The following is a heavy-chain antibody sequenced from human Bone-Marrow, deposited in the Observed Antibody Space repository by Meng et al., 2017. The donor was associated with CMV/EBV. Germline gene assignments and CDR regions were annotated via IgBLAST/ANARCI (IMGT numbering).Heavy chain of an antibody. V-gene: IGHV4-39*07. Sequence: SEPLSLTCTVSGDSIRSSIYYWGWIRQPPGKGLEWIGSIYYSGNTFYNPSLKSRVTISVDTSKNQFSLKLSSVTAADTAVYYCARETMNLAVDYWGQGTLVTVSS. D-gene: IGHD3-22*01. CDR2: IYYSGNT. CDR3: ARETMNLAVDY. CDR1: GDSIRSSIYY. J-gene: IGHJ4*02.